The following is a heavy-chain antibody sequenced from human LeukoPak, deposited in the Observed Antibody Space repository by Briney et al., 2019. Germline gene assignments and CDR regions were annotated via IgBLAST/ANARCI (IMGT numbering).Heavy chain of an antibody. CDR2: ITGSGGST. D-gene: IGHD3-3*01. Sequence: GGSLRLSCTASGFTLSSYEMSWIRQAPGKGLEWVSSITGSGGSTYYADSVKGRFTISRDNSKNTLYLQMNSLRAEDTAVYYCAKNFHFGYWGQGTLVTVSS. CDR3: AKNFHFGY. CDR1: GFTLSSYE. V-gene: IGHV3-23*01. J-gene: IGHJ4*02.